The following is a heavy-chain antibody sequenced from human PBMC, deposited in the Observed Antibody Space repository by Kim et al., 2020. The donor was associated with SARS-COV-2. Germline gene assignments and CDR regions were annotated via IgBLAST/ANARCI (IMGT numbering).Heavy chain of an antibody. V-gene: IGHV3-15*01. CDR2: IKSKTDGGTT. J-gene: IGHJ4*02. D-gene: IGHD2-15*01. CDR3: TTEWGYCSGGSCYSVGYFDY. CDR1: GFTFSNAW. Sequence: GGSLRLSCAASGFTFSNAWMSWVRQAPGKGLEWVGRIKSKTDGGTTDYAAPVKGRFTISRDDSKNTLYLQMNSLKTEDTAVYYCTTEWGYCSGGSCYSVGYFDYWGQATLVTVSS.